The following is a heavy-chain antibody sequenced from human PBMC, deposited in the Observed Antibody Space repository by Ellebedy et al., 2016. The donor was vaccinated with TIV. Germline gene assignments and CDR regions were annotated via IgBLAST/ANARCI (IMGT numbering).Heavy chain of an antibody. CDR1: GSTFSSHA. D-gene: IGHD5-12*01. Sequence: GESLKISCAASGSTFSSHAMAWVRQAPGKGLEWVAVISYDGSGKYHADSVKGRFTISRDNSKNTLFLEMKRLTDEDTALYYCAREGLWLYGDFDFWGQGTLVTVSS. V-gene: IGHV3-30-3*01. CDR2: ISYDGSGK. CDR3: AREGLWLYGDFDF. J-gene: IGHJ4*02.